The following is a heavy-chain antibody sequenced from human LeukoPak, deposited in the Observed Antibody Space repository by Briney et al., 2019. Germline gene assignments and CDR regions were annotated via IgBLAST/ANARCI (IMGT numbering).Heavy chain of an antibody. Sequence: ASVKVSCKAFGYTFTSNYMHWVRQAPGQGPEWMGVISPSGGSTTYAQKFQGRVTLTRDMSTSTAYMELRSLRSDDTALYYCAKEAGFGESKYYFDYWGQGTLVTVSS. CDR2: ISPSGGST. CDR3: AKEAGFGESKYYFDY. CDR1: GYTFTSNY. V-gene: IGHV1-46*01. J-gene: IGHJ4*02. D-gene: IGHD3-10*01.